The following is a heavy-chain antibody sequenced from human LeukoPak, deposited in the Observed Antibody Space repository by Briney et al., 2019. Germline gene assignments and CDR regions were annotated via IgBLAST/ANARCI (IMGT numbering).Heavy chain of an antibody. V-gene: IGHV1-2*06. D-gene: IGHD3-3*01. J-gene: IGHJ4*02. CDR1: GYTFTGYY. CDR2: INPNSGGT. CDR3: ARTSKDYDFWSGYPIFDY. Sequence: GASVKVSCKTSGYTFTGYYMHWVRQAPGQGLEWMGRINPNSGGTNYAQKFQGRVTMTRDTSINTAYMELSRLRSDDTAVYYCARTSKDYDFWSGYPIFDYWGQGTLVTVSS.